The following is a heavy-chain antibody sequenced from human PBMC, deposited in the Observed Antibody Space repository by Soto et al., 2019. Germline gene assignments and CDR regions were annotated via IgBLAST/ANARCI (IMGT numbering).Heavy chain of an antibody. Sequence: SETLSLTCAVSSGSISSSNWWSWVRQPPGKGLEWIGEIYHSGSTNYNPSLKSRVTISVDKSKNQFSLKLSSVTAADTAVYYCARARRVPYYYYMDVWGKGTTVTVSS. D-gene: IGHD2-2*01. CDR2: IYHSGST. J-gene: IGHJ6*03. CDR3: ARARRVPYYYYMDV. V-gene: IGHV4-4*02. CDR1: SGSISSSNW.